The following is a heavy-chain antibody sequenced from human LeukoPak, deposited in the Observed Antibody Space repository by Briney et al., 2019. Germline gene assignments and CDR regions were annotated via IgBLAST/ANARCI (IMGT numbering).Heavy chain of an antibody. V-gene: IGHV3-66*02. D-gene: IGHD1-1*01. Sequence: PGGSLRLSCAVSGVSISSHYMNWVRQAPGKGLEWVSVIYSGGSTYYADSVEGRFTISRDNSKNMLYLQMDSLRAEDTAVYYCARSWNARLNFDYWGQGTLVTVSS. CDR1: GVSISSHY. CDR2: IYSGGST. CDR3: ARSWNARLNFDY. J-gene: IGHJ4*02.